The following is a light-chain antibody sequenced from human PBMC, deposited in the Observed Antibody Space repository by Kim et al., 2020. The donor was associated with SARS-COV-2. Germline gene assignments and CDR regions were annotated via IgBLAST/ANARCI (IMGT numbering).Light chain of an antibody. CDR2: GAS. CDR1: QSISSN. CDR3: QQYDNWPPLT. J-gene: IGKJ4*01. Sequence: SPGERVTLSCRASQSISSNLAWYQQKPGQAPRLLIYGASTGATGIPARFSGSGSGTEFTLTISSLQSEDFAVYYCQQYDNWPPLTFGGGTKVEIK. V-gene: IGKV3-15*01.